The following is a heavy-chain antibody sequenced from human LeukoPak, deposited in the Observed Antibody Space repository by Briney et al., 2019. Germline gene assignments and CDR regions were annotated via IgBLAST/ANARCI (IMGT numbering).Heavy chain of an antibody. J-gene: IGHJ3*02. Sequence: ASVKVSCKASGGTFSSYAISWVRQAPGQGLEWMGRIIPILGIANYAQKFQGRVTITADKSTSTAYMELSSLRSEDTAVYYCAVPGQQLVHHAFDIWGQGTMVTVSS. V-gene: IGHV1-69*04. D-gene: IGHD6-13*01. CDR1: GGTFSSYA. CDR3: AVPGQQLVHHAFDI. CDR2: IIPILGIA.